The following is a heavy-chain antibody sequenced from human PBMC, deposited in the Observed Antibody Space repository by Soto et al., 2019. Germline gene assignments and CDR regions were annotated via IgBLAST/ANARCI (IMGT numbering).Heavy chain of an antibody. D-gene: IGHD3-22*01. V-gene: IGHV3-23*01. CDR1: GFSFSTYA. CDR2: ISGSGGST. J-gene: IGHJ5*02. Sequence: EVQLLESGGGLVQPGGSLRLSCAASGFSFSTYAMNWVRQAPGKGLEWVSTISGSGGSTYYADSVKGRFTISRDNSKNTLYLQMNSLRAEDTAVYYCAKDGPYYYDSSGYYWSWGQGTLVTVSS. CDR3: AKDGPYYYDSSGYYWS.